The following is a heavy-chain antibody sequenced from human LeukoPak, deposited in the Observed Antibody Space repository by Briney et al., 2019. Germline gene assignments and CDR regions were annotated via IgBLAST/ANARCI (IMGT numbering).Heavy chain of an antibody. CDR2: INHSGST. J-gene: IGHJ5*02. Sequence: PSETLSLTCTVSGGSISSYYWSWIRQPPGKGLEWIGEINHSGSTNYNPSLKSRVTMSVDTSKNQFSLKLSSVTAADTAVYYCARHKRYSSSWYAFPNWFDPWGQGTLVTVSS. V-gene: IGHV4-34*01. CDR1: GGSISSYY. CDR3: ARHKRYSSSWYAFPNWFDP. D-gene: IGHD6-13*01.